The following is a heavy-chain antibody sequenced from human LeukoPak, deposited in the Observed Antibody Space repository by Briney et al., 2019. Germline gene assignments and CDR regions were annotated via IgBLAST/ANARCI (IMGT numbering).Heavy chain of an antibody. CDR1: GGTFSSYA. CDR3: AQYYDSSGYYSDY. Sequence: GASVKVSCKASGGTFSSYAISWVRQAPGQGLEWMGRIIPILGIANYAQKFQGRVTITADKSTSTAYMELSSLRSEDTAVYYCAQYYDSSGYYSDYWGQGTLVTVSS. D-gene: IGHD3-22*01. J-gene: IGHJ4*02. V-gene: IGHV1-69*04. CDR2: IIPILGIA.